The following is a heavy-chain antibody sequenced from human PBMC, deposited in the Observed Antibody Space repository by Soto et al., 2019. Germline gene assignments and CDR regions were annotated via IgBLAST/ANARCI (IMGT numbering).Heavy chain of an antibody. D-gene: IGHD3-22*01. V-gene: IGHV3-73*01. CDR3: ARYYDSSVWFDP. Sequence: PGESLKISCAASGFTFSGSAMHWVRQASGKGLEWVGRIRSKANSYATAYAASVKGRFTISRDDSKNTAYLQMNSLKTEDTAVYYCARYYDSSVWFDPWGQGTLVTVSS. J-gene: IGHJ5*02. CDR2: IRSKANSYAT. CDR1: GFTFSGSA.